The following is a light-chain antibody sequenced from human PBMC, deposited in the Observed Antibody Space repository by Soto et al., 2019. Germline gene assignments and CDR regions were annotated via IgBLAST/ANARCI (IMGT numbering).Light chain of an antibody. CDR1: SSGVGRYEY. J-gene: IGLJ1*01. Sequence: QSALTQPRSVSGSPGQSVTISCTGSSSGVGRYEYVSWYQQHPGKVPKLIIYDVSERPAGVPDRSSGSKSGNTASLTISGLQAEDEADYSCCSFAGSYTYVFGGGTKVTVL. CDR2: DVS. V-gene: IGLV2-11*01. CDR3: CSFAGSYTYV.